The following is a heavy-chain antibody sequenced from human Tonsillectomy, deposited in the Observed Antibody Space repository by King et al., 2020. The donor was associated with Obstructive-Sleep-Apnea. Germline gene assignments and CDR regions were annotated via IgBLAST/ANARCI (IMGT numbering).Heavy chain of an antibody. J-gene: IGHJ4*02. D-gene: IGHD2-2*02. V-gene: IGHV4-4*02. CDR1: GDSISSSNW. Sequence: QLQESGPGLVKPSGTLPLTCAVSGDSISSSNWWSFVRQPPGKGLEWVGEIYHSGRTNYNPSLKSRVTISVDKSKNQFSLKLSSVTAADTAAYYCARDSRSGILDSWGQGTLVTVSS. CDR3: ARDSRSGILDS. CDR2: IYHSGRT.